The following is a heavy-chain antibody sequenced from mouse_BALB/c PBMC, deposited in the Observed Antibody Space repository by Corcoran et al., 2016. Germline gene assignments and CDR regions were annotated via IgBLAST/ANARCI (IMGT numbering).Heavy chain of an antibody. J-gene: IGHJ3*01. Sequence: EVQLQQSGAELVRPGALVKLSCKASGFNIKDYYMHWVKQRPEQGLEWIGWIDPENGNTIYDPKFQGKASITADTSSNTAYLQLSSLTSEDTAVYYCARFDGYYVFAYWGQGTLVTVSA. V-gene: IGHV14-1*02. CDR2: IDPENGNT. CDR1: GFNIKDYY. CDR3: ARFDGYYVFAY. D-gene: IGHD2-3*01.